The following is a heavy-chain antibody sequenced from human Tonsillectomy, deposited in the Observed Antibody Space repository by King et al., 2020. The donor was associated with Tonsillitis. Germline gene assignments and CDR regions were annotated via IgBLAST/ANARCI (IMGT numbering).Heavy chain of an antibody. CDR3: ARSSLSAAPSFDAFDI. Sequence: QVQLVESGGGVVQPGRSLKLSCAASGFTFSSYAMHWVRKAPGKGLEWVTIISLNGSNKYYADSVKGRFTISRDNSKNTLYLQMNSLRADDTAVYYFARSSLSAAPSFDAFDIWGRGTMVTVSS. J-gene: IGHJ3*02. V-gene: IGHV3-30*04. CDR2: ISLNGSNK. CDR1: GFTFSSYA. D-gene: IGHD2-2*01.